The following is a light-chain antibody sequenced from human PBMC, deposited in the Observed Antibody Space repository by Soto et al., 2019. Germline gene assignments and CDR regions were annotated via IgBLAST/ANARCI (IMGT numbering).Light chain of an antibody. V-gene: IGKV3-15*01. CDR3: QQRHNWRLT. Sequence: EIVMTQSPATLSLSPGEIAALSCRSSQSINSELAWYQQKPGQPPRLLVYGASTRATCVPARLTGSESGSEFTLNISGLKSHHFAVYYCQQRHNWRLTFGKETRLAI. CDR1: QSINSE. J-gene: IGKJ2*01. CDR2: GAS.